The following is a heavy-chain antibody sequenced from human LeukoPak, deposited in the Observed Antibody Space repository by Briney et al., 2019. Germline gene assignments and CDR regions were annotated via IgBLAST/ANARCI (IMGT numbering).Heavy chain of an antibody. D-gene: IGHD6-6*01. CDR2: IYYSGST. Sequence: SETLSLTCTVSGGSISSSSYYWGWIRQPPGKGLEWIGRIYYSGSTYYNPSLKSRVTISVDTSKNQFSLKLSSVTAADTAVYYCAREEYSSSSYYYYYYMDVWGKGTTVTVSS. J-gene: IGHJ6*03. CDR1: GGSISSSSYY. V-gene: IGHV4-39*07. CDR3: AREEYSSSSYYYYYYMDV.